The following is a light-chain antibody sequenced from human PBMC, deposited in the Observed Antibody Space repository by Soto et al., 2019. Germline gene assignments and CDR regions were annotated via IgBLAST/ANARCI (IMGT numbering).Light chain of an antibody. J-gene: IGLJ2*01. Sequence: QSALTQPASVSGSPGQSITISCTGTSSDIGAYNFVSWYQQHPGKAPKLMLYDVNIRPSGVSNRFSGSKSGTTASLTISGLQAEDEADYYCSSWTTSHTMIFGGGTKVTVL. CDR1: SSDIGAYNF. CDR2: DVN. V-gene: IGLV2-14*03. CDR3: SSWTTSHTMI.